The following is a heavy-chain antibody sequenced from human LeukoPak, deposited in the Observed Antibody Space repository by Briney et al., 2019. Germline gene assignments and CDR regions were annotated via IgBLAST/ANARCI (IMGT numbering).Heavy chain of an antibody. CDR1: GFTFTNAW. D-gene: IGHD3-22*01. CDR2: ISGSVGST. V-gene: IGHV3-23*01. CDR3: AKPPNYDSSGPQVDY. Sequence: GGSLRLSCAASGFTFTNAWMNWVRQAPGKGLEWVSGISGSVGSTYYADFVRGRFTISRDNSKNTLYLQMNSLRAEDTAVYYCAKPPNYDSSGPQVDYWGQGTLVTVSS. J-gene: IGHJ4*02.